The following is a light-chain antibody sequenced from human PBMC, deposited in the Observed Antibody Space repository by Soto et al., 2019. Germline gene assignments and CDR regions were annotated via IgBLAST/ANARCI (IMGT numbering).Light chain of an antibody. CDR1: QSVRGN. J-gene: IGKJ1*01. CDR2: GAS. CDR3: QQCDNWPRT. V-gene: IGKV3-15*01. Sequence: EIVMTQSPATLSVSPGERATLSCRASQSVRGNLAWYQQKPGQSPRLLIYGASSRATGIPVRFSGSGSGTEFTLTISSLQSEDFAVYHCQQCDNWPRTFGQGTKVDIK.